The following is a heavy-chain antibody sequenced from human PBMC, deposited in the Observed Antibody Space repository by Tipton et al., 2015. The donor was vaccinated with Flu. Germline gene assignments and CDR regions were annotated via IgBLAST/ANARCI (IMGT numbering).Heavy chain of an antibody. CDR2: TYYRSQWYH. D-gene: IGHD1-26*01. J-gene: IGHJ5*02. Sequence: GLVKPSQTLSLTCAISGDSVSGNSVSWNWIRQSPSRGLEWLGKTYYRSQWYHDYAVSVKSRITINADTSKDQSSLQLNSVTPEDTAVYYCARQGAAQYGPWGQGTLVTVSS. CDR1: GDSVSGNSVS. V-gene: IGHV6-1*01. CDR3: ARQGAAQYGP.